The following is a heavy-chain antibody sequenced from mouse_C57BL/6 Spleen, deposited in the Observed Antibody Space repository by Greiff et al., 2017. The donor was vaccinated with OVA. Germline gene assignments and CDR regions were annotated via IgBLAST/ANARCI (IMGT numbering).Heavy chain of an antibody. V-gene: IGHV1-7*01. Sequence: VQLQQSGAELAKPGASVKLSCKASGYTFTSYWMHWVKQRPGQGLEWIGYINPSSGYTKYNQKFKDKATLTADKYSSTAYMQLSSLTYEDSAVYYCARGALPFDYWGQGTTLTVSS. J-gene: IGHJ2*01. CDR3: ARGALPFDY. CDR1: GYTFTSYW. CDR2: INPSSGYT.